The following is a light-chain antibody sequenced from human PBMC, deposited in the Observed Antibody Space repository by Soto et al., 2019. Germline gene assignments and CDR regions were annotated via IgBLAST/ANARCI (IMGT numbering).Light chain of an antibody. Sequence: EIVLTQSPGTLSLSPGERATLSCRASQSVSSSYLAWYQQKPGQAPRLLIYAASRRATGIPDRFSGSGSGTDFTLTISRLEPEDFAVYYCQQYGSSSNTFGQGTRLEI. V-gene: IGKV3-20*01. CDR3: QQYGSSSNT. CDR2: AAS. J-gene: IGKJ5*01. CDR1: QSVSSSY.